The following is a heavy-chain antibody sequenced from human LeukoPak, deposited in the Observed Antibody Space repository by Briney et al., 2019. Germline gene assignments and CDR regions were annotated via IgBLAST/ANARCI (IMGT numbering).Heavy chain of an antibody. CDR3: ARLYYDSSIDC. CDR1: GGSISSSSYY. Sequence: SETLSLTCTVSGGSISSSSYYWGWIRQPPGKGLEWIGSIYYSGSTYYNPSLKSRVTISVDTSKNQFSLKLSSVTAADTAVYYCARLYYDSSIDCWGQGTLVTVSS. CDR2: IYYSGST. J-gene: IGHJ4*02. D-gene: IGHD3-22*01. V-gene: IGHV4-39*01.